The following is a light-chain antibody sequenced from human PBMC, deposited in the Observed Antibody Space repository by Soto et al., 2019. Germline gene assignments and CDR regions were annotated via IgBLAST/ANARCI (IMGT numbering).Light chain of an antibody. CDR2: KAS. V-gene: IGKV1-5*03. CDR3: QQYNSYWT. Sequence: DIQMTQSPSTLSASVGDRVTITCRATQSISNSLAWYQQKPGKAPKLLIYKASSLESGVPSRFSGRGSGTEFTLTVTSLQPDDFATNYCQQYNSYWTLGQGTKVEIK. J-gene: IGKJ1*01. CDR1: QSISNS.